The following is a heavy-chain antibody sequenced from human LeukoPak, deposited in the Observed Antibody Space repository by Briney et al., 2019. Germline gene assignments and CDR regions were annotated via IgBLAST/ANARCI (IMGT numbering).Heavy chain of an antibody. J-gene: IGHJ1*01. Sequence: SETLSLTCTVSGGSISSSSYYWGWIRQPPGKGLEWIGSIYYRGSTYYNPSLKSRVTMSVDTSKNQFSLKLTSVTAADTAVYYCARGGGYYYSDFQHWGQGTLVTVSS. CDR1: GGSISSSSYY. CDR2: IYYRGST. V-gene: IGHV4-39*07. CDR3: ARGGGYYYSDFQH. D-gene: IGHD3-22*01.